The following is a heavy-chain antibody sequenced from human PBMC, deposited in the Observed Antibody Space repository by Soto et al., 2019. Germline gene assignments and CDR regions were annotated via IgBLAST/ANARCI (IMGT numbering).Heavy chain of an antibody. CDR3: ARQYITVFGVIKSRIALDYFDF. CDR2: IYYDGTT. D-gene: IGHD3-3*01. V-gene: IGHV4-39*01. Sequence: PSETLSLTCSVFGDSIIISSSYYWACVRQPPGKGLEWLGSIYYDGTTYHTPSLKSRVTISVDKSKNHFSLELSSVTAADTAVYYCARQYITVFGVIKSRIALDYFDFWGQGAQVTVSS. J-gene: IGHJ4*02. CDR1: GDSIIISSSYY.